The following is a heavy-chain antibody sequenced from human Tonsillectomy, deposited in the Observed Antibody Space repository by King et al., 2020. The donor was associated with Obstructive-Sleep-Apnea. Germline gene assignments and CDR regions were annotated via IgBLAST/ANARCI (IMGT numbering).Heavy chain of an antibody. J-gene: IGHJ4*02. CDR3: AKAVGPHYYASGSDALTYSFDY. CDR2: IMWDGGPT. V-gene: IGHV3-43*01. Sequence: VQLVESGGVVVQPGGSLRLSCGASGFTFDEYNMHWVRQAPGEGLEWVSLIMWDGGPTYYEDSVKGRFTLSRDKSKTSLYLQMNSLRTEDTALYYCAKAVGPHYYASGSDALTYSFDYWGQGTLVTVSS. D-gene: IGHD3-10*01. CDR1: GFTFDEYN.